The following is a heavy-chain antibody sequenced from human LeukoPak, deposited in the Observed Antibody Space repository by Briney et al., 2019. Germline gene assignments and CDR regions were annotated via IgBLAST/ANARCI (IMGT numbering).Heavy chain of an antibody. CDR2: IYYSGST. V-gene: IGHV4-61*01. CDR3: ARVRPNVETAMVFDY. J-gene: IGHJ4*02. CDR1: GGSVSSGSYY. Sequence: SSETLSLTCTVSGGSVSSGSYYWSWIRQPPGKGLEWIGYIYYSGSTNYNPSLKSRVTISVDTSKNQFSLKLSSVTAADTAVYYCARVRPNVETAMVFDYWGQGTLVTVSS. D-gene: IGHD5-18*01.